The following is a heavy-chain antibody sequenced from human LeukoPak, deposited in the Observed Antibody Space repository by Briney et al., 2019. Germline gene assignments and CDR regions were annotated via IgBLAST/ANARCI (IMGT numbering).Heavy chain of an antibody. CDR2: MNPNSGNT. Sequence: GASVKVSCKASGYTFTSYDINWVRQATGQGLEWMGWMNPNSGNTGYAQKFQGRVTMTRNTSISTAYMQLSSLRSEDTAVYYCAKGRPWGDGYNYGYYFDYWGPGTLVTVSS. V-gene: IGHV1-8*01. J-gene: IGHJ4*02. CDR1: GYTFTSYD. CDR3: AKGRPWGDGYNYGYYFDY. D-gene: IGHD5-24*01.